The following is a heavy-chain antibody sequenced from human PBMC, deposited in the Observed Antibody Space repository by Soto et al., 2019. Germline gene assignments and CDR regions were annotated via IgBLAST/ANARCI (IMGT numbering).Heavy chain of an antibody. CDR3: ARATAVAGTPEFDY. J-gene: IGHJ4*02. CDR2: ISNDGSNK. D-gene: IGHD6-19*01. CDR1: GFTFSSFS. Sequence: QVQLVESGGGVVQPGRSLRLSCAASGFTFSSFSLHWVRQAPGKGLEWLALISNDGSNKYNADSVKGRFAISRDNSKSTLYMQVNSLRPEDTAVYYCARATAVAGTPEFDYWGQGTLVTVSS. V-gene: IGHV3-30*09.